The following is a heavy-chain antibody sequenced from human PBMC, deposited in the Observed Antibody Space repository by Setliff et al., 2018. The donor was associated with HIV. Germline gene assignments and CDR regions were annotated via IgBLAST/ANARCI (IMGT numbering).Heavy chain of an antibody. CDR1: GGSISGHY. CDR2: IYSSGST. Sequence: PSETLSLTCTVSGGSISGHYWSWIRQPPGRGLEWIGYIYSSGSTNFNPPLQSRVTMSVDTSKNQFSLKLSSVTAADTAVYYCARHSPSDYWGQGTLVTVSS. CDR3: ARHSPSDY. V-gene: IGHV4-4*09. J-gene: IGHJ4*02.